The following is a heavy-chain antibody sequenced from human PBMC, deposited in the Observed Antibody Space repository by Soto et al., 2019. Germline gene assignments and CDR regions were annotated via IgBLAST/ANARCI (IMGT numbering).Heavy chain of an antibody. CDR3: ARDPREYSSSSGWFDP. D-gene: IGHD6-6*01. V-gene: IGHV1-69*01. Sequence: QVQLVQSGAEVKKPGSSVKVSCKASGGTFSSYAISWVRQAPGQGLEGMGGIIPSFGTANYAQKFQGRVTITADESTSTAYMELSSLRSEDTAVYYCARDPREYSSSSGWFDPWGQGTLVTVSS. CDR2: IIPSFGTA. CDR1: GGTFSSYA. J-gene: IGHJ5*02.